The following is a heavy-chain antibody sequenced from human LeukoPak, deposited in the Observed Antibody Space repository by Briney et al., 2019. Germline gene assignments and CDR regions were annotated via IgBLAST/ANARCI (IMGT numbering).Heavy chain of an antibody. CDR2: IKLDGSEK. D-gene: IGHD1-1*01. V-gene: IGHV3-7*03. CDR1: GFSFGKYW. CDR3: AKELITTLNLEPNYFDY. J-gene: IGHJ4*02. Sequence: PGGSLRLSCVASGFSFGKYWMSWVRQAPGKGLEWVANIKLDGSEKNYVDSVKGRFTISRDNTKNSLYLQMNSLRAEDTAVYYCAKELITTLNLEPNYFDYWGQGTLVTVSS.